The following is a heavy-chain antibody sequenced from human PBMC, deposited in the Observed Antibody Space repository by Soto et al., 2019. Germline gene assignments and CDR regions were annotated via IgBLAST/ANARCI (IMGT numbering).Heavy chain of an antibody. Sequence: PSETLSLTCAVSGGSISSSNWWSWVRQPPGKGLEWIGEIYHSGSTNYNPSLKSRVTISVDKSKNQFSLKLSSVTAADTAVYYCARGSRDSSGWFLVFDYWGQGTLVTVSS. CDR2: IYHSGST. V-gene: IGHV4-4*02. CDR3: ARGSRDSSGWFLVFDY. CDR1: GGSISSSNW. J-gene: IGHJ4*02. D-gene: IGHD6-19*01.